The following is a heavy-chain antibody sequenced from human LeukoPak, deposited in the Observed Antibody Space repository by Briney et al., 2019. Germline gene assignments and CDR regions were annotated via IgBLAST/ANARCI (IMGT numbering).Heavy chain of an antibody. CDR3: TRDLIY. J-gene: IGHJ4*02. CDR2: INSDDSSA. D-gene: IGHD2/OR15-2a*01. CDR1: GFTFSNYS. Sequence: GGSLRLSCAASGFTFSNYSMHWVRQAPGRGLVWVSRINSDDSSATYADSVKGRFTISRDNAKNMLYLQMNSLSADDTAVYYCTRDLIYGGQGTLVTVSS. V-gene: IGHV3-74*01.